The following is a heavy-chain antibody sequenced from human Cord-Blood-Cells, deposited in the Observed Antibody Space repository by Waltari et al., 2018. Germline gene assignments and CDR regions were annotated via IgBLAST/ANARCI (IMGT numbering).Heavy chain of an antibody. Sequence: QVQLQQWGAGLLKPSETLSLTCAVYGGSFSGYYWSWIRQPPGKGVEWIGEINHSGSTNYNPSLKSRVTISVDTSKNQFSLKLSSVTAADTAVYYCARYCSGGSCYYFDYWGQGTLVTVSS. J-gene: IGHJ4*02. D-gene: IGHD2-15*01. V-gene: IGHV4-34*01. CDR1: GGSFSGYY. CDR3: ARYCSGGSCYYFDY. CDR2: INHSGST.